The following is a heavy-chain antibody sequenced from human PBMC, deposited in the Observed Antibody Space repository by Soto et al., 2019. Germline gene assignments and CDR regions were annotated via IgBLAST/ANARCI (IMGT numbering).Heavy chain of an antibody. J-gene: IGHJ2*01. CDR2: ISGSGGSGGRT. D-gene: IGHD1-26*01. V-gene: IGHV3-23*01. Sequence: EVQLLESGGGLVQPGGSLRLSCAASGFTFSSYAMSWVRQAPGKGLEWVSAISGSGGSGGRTYYADSVKGRFTISRDNSKNTLYLQMNSLRAEDTAVYYCAEAKWTGKTYWYFDLWGRGTLVTVSS. CDR1: GFTFSSYA. CDR3: AEAKWTGKTYWYFDL.